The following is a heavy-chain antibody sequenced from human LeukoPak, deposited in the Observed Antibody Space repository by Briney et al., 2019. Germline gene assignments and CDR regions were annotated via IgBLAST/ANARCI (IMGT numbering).Heavy chain of an antibody. V-gene: IGHV3-23*01. CDR3: ARDFRILIFGVIDY. J-gene: IGHJ4*02. CDR1: GFTFNHYG. Sequence: GGSLRLSCAASGFTFNHYGLSWVRQAPGKGLEWVSSISGTGGSTYYAESVKGRFTISRDNSKNTLYLQMNSLRAEDTAVYYCARDFRILIFGVIDYWGQGTLVTVSS. CDR2: ISGTGGST. D-gene: IGHD3-3*01.